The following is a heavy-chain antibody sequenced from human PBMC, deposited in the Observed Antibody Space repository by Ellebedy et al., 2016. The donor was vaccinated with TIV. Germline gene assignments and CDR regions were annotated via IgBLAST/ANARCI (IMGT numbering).Heavy chain of an antibody. CDR3: ARLEAWSDYYGWFNP. D-gene: IGHD3-3*01. Sequence: SVKVSXXASGGTFSSYAISWVRQAPGQGLEWMGGIIPIFGTANYAQKFQGRVTITADESTSTAYMELSSLRSEDTAVYYCARLEAWSDYYGWFNPWGQGTLVTVSS. CDR2: IIPIFGTA. V-gene: IGHV1-69*13. J-gene: IGHJ5*02. CDR1: GGTFSSYA.